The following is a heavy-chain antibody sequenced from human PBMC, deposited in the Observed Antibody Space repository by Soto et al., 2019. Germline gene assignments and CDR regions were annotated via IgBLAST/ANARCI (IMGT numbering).Heavy chain of an antibody. Sequence: EVQLVESGGGLVQPGGSLRLSCAASGFTFSSYSMNWVRQAPGKGLEWVSYISSSSSTIYYADSVKGRFTISRDNAKNSLYLHMNSLRAEDTAVYYCARDDYGYEAFDIWGQGTMVTVSS. CDR3: ARDDYGYEAFDI. CDR1: GFTFSSYS. CDR2: ISSSSSTI. V-gene: IGHV3-48*01. D-gene: IGHD4-17*01. J-gene: IGHJ3*02.